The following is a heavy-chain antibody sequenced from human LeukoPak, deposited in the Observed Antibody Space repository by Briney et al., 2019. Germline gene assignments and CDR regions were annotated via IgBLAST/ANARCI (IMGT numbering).Heavy chain of an antibody. V-gene: IGHV4-59*01. CDR2: IYYSGST. J-gene: IGHJ3*02. CDR1: GGSISSYY. D-gene: IGHD2-2*01. CDR3: ARIYCSRTSCYDAFDI. Sequence: SETLSLTCTVSGGSISSYYWSWIRQPPGKGLEWIGYIYYSGSTNYNPSLKSRVTISVDTSKNQFSLKLSSVTAADTAVYYCARIYCSRTSCYDAFDIWGQGTMVTVSS.